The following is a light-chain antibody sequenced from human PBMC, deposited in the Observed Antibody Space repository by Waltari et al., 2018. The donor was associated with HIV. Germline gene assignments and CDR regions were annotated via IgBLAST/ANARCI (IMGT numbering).Light chain of an antibody. V-gene: IGLV1-51*01. CDR2: YNN. CDR1: SSNIGNNY. CDR3: GTWDTSLSAGV. Sequence: QSVLTQPPSVSAAPGQKVVISCSGSSSNIGNNYVSWFPQLPGTAPKFIIFYNNKRPSGIPDRFSGSRSGTSATLTITGLQTGDEADYYCGTWDTSLSAGVFGGGTKVTVL. J-gene: IGLJ3*02.